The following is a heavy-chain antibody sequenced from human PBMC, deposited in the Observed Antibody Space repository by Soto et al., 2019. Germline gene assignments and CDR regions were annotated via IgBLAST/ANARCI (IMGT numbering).Heavy chain of an antibody. Sequence: QVQLVQSGAEVKKPGASVKVSCKASGYTFTSYGISWVRQAPGQGLEWMGWISTYNGNTNYAQKLQGRVTMTTDTSTSTAYMELRSLRSDDTAVYYCARDGFISDSSGYSVHPYHYYGMDVWGQGTTVIVSS. CDR1: GYTFTSYG. CDR3: ARDGFISDSSGYSVHPYHYYGMDV. V-gene: IGHV1-18*01. CDR2: ISTYNGNT. D-gene: IGHD3-22*01. J-gene: IGHJ6*02.